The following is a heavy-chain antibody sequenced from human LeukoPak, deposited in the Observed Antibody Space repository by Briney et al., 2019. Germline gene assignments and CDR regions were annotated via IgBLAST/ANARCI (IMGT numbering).Heavy chain of an antibody. D-gene: IGHD3-10*01. CDR2: IYYSART. CDR1: GGSISSYY. Sequence: SDTLSLTCTVSGGSISSYYWSWIRQPPGKGLEWVGYIYYSARTNYNPSRKGRIPISVDTCKNQFSLKLSSVSAADTAVYYCARVGQLLWFGELSLAFDIWGQGTMVTVSS. J-gene: IGHJ3*02. V-gene: IGHV4-59*07. CDR3: ARVGQLLWFGELSLAFDI.